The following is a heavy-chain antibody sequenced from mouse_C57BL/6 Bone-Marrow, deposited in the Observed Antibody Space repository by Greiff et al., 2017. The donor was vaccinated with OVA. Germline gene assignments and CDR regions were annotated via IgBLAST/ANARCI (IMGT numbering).Heavy chain of an antibody. CDR1: DSEVFPIAY. CDR3: TTCGGYAWYFDV. D-gene: IGHD2-2*01. V-gene: IGHV15-2*01. CDR2: ILPSIGRT. J-gene: IGHJ1*03. Sequence: VQLQQSGSELRSPGSSVKLSCKDFDSEVFPIAYMSWVRQKPGHGFEWIGGILPSIGRTIYGEKFEDKATLDADTSSNTAYLQLSSLTSEDTAVYYCTTCGGYAWYFDVWGTGTTVTVSS.